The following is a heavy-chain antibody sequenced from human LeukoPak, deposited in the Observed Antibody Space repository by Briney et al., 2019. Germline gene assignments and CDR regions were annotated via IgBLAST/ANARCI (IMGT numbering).Heavy chain of an antibody. D-gene: IGHD3-22*01. V-gene: IGHV3-30*04. CDR3: ARDRDYYDSSNFDY. CDR1: GFTFSSYA. J-gene: IGHJ4*02. CDR2: ISYDGSNK. Sequence: GGSLRLSCAASGFTFSSYAMHWVRQAPGKGLEWVAVISYDGSNKYYADSVKGRFTISRDNCKNTLYLQMKSLRAEDTAVYYCARDRDYYDSSNFDYWGQRTLVTLSS.